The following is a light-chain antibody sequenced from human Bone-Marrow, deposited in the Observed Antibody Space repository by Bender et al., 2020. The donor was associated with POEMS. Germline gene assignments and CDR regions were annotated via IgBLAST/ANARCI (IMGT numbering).Light chain of an antibody. Sequence: QSVLTQPPSASGTPGQRVTISCSGSRSNIGGYTVNWYQHLPGTAPKLLIYNNDRRPAGVPDRFSGSKSGTSASRAISGLQSEDEADYYCAVWDDSLNGWVFGGGTKLTVL. CDR2: NND. J-gene: IGLJ3*02. CDR1: RSNIGGYT. CDR3: AVWDDSLNGWV. V-gene: IGLV1-44*01.